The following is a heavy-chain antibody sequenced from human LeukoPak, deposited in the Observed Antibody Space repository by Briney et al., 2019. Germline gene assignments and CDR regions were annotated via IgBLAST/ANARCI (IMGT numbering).Heavy chain of an antibody. CDR2: ISSSGSTI. CDR3: LRDRGYSTYDC. V-gene: IGHV3-48*03. D-gene: IGHD5-12*01. Sequence: PGGSLRLSCAASGFTFSSYEMNWVRQAPGKGLEWVSHISSSGSTIYYADSVKGRFTISRDNAKNSLYLQMNTLRAEDTAVYYCLRDRGYSTYDCWGQGTLVTVSS. CDR1: GFTFSSYE. J-gene: IGHJ4*02.